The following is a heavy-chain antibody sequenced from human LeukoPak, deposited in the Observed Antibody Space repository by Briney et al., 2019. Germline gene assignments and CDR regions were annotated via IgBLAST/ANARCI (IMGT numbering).Heavy chain of an antibody. V-gene: IGHV4-38-2*02. Sequence: SETLSLTCTVSGYSISSGYYWGWIRQPPGKGLEWIGSIYYSGSTYYNPSLKSRVTISVDTSKNQFSLKLSSVTAADTAVYYCARPASLGYCSGGSCYSGAFDIWGQGTMVTVSS. CDR3: ARPASLGYCSGGSCYSGAFDI. CDR1: GYSISSGYY. CDR2: IYYSGST. J-gene: IGHJ3*02. D-gene: IGHD2-15*01.